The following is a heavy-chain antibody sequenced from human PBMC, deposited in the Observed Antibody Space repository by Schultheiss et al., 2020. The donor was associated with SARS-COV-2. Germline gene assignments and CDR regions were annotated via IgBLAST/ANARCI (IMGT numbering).Heavy chain of an antibody. D-gene: IGHD7-27*01. CDR2: IKSDGSST. CDR3: AKGFPLLTGDSSPPSN. V-gene: IGHV3-74*01. J-gene: IGHJ4*02. CDR1: GFTFSSYW. Sequence: GGSLRLSCAASGFTFSSYWMHWVRQAPGKGLVWVSRIKSDGSSTSYADSVKGRFTISRDNAKNSLYLQMNSLRAEDTALYYCAKGFPLLTGDSSPPSNWGQGTLVTVSS.